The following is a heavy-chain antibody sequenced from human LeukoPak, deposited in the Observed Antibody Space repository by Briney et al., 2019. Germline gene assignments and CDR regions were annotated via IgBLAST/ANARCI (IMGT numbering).Heavy chain of an antibody. J-gene: IGHJ6*02. CDR3: ARGGGTGYYNIPYYYYYGMDA. CDR2: IYYSGST. V-gene: IGHV4-59*01. Sequence: PSETLSLTCTVSGGSISSYYWSWIRQPPGKGLEWIGYIYYSGSTNYNPSLKSRVTISVDTSKNQFPLKLSSVTAADTAVYYCARGGGTGYYNIPYYYYYGMDAWGQGTTVTVSS. CDR1: GGSISSYY. D-gene: IGHD3-9*01.